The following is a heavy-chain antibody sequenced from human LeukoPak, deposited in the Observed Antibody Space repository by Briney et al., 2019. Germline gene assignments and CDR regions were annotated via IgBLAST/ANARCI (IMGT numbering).Heavy chain of an antibody. D-gene: IGHD6-19*01. CDR3: ARGGGQRGWYRRGWFDP. J-gene: IGHJ5*02. CDR1: GDSVSSNSAA. Sequence: SQTLSLTCAISGDSVSSNSAAWNWIRQSPSRGLEWLGRTYFRSKWYNDYAASVKSRITIKLDTSKNQFSLQMNSVTPEDTAVYYCARGGGQRGWYRRGWFDPWGQGTLVTVSS. CDR2: TYFRSKWYN. V-gene: IGHV6-1*01.